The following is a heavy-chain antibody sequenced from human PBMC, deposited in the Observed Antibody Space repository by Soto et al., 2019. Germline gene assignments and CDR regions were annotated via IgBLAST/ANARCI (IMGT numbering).Heavy chain of an antibody. CDR3: ARGSSLRKMYNWFDP. Sequence: ASVKVSCKASGYTFTSYGISWVRQAPGQGLEWMGWISAYNGNTNYAQKLQGRVTMTTDTSTSTAYMELRSLRSDDTAVYYCARGSSLRKMYNWFDPWGQGTLVTVSS. D-gene: IGHD5-12*01. CDR1: GYTFTSYG. V-gene: IGHV1-18*01. CDR2: ISAYNGNT. J-gene: IGHJ5*02.